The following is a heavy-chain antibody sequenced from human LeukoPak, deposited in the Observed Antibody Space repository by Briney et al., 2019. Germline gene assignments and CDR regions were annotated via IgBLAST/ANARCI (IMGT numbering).Heavy chain of an antibody. J-gene: IGHJ5*02. V-gene: IGHV4-61*02. CDR2: IYTSGST. Sequence: SQTLSLTCTVSGGSISSGSYYWSWIRQPAGKGLEWIGRIYTSGSTNYNPSLKSRVTISVDTSKNQFSLKLSSVTAADTAVYYCARDRYCSSTGCRNEGDWFDPWGQGTLVTVSS. CDR3: ARDRYCSSTGCRNEGDWFDP. D-gene: IGHD2-2*01. CDR1: GGSISSGSYY.